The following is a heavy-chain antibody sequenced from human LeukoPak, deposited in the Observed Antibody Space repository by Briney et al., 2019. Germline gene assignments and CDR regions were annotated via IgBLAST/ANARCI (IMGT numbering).Heavy chain of an antibody. Sequence: SETLSLTCTVSGYSISSGYYWGWIRQPPGKGLEWIGSIYHSGSTYYNPSLKSRVTISVDTSKNQFSLKPSSVTAADTAVYYCAREDSGYETDIDYWGQGTLVTVSS. CDR1: GYSISSGYY. CDR2: IYHSGST. J-gene: IGHJ4*02. CDR3: AREDSGYETDIDY. D-gene: IGHD5-12*01. V-gene: IGHV4-38-2*02.